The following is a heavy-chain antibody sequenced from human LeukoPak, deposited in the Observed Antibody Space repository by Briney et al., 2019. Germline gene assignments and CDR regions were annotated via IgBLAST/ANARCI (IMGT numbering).Heavy chain of an antibody. J-gene: IGHJ3*02. CDR3: GPPFPSDGFDI. CDR1: GFTFSSYW. Sequence: PGGSLRLSCAASGFTFSSYWMTWVRQAPGKGPDWVSSITMSGVSRYYADSVKGRFTISRDNSNNTLYLQMTSLRVEDTAVYYWGPPFPSDGFDIWGPGTKVTVS. D-gene: IGHD5-24*01. CDR2: ITMSGVSR. V-gene: IGHV3-23*01.